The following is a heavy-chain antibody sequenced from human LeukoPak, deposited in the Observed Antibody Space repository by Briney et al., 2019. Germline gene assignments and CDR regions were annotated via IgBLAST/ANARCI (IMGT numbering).Heavy chain of an antibody. V-gene: IGHV3-7*03. Sequence: GGSLRLSCAAPGFTFSSYWMSWVRQAPGKGLEWVANIKQDGSEKYYVDSVKGRFTISRDNAKNSLYLQMNSLRAEDTAVYYCARDLGPVDYWGQGTLITVSS. J-gene: IGHJ4*02. CDR3: ARDLGPVDY. CDR1: GFTFSSYW. CDR2: IKQDGSEK.